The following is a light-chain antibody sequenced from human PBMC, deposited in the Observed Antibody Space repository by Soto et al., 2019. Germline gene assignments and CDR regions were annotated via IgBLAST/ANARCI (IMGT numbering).Light chain of an antibody. CDR3: QSYDSSLSGPV. J-gene: IGLJ2*01. Sequence: QSVLTQPPSVSGAPGQRVTISCTGSSSNIGAGYDVHWYQQLPGTAPKLLIYGNSNRPSVVPDRFSGSKSGTSASLAITGLQAEDEADYYCQSYDSSLSGPVFGGGTKLTVL. CDR1: SSNIGAGYD. CDR2: GNS. V-gene: IGLV1-40*01.